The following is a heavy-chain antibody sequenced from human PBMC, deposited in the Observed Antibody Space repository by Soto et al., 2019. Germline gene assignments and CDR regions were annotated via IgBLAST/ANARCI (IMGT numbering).Heavy chain of an antibody. V-gene: IGHV4-59*01. J-gene: IGHJ6*02. CDR3: AREGLTGTIGLYYYYGMDV. D-gene: IGHD1-7*01. CDR1: GGSISSYY. Sequence: QVQLQESGPGLVKPSETLSLTCTVSGGSISSYYWSWIRQPPGKGLEWIGYIYYSGSTNYNPSLKSRLTISVATSKNQFSLKLSSVTAADTAVYYCAREGLTGTIGLYYYYGMDVWGQGTTVTVSS. CDR2: IYYSGST.